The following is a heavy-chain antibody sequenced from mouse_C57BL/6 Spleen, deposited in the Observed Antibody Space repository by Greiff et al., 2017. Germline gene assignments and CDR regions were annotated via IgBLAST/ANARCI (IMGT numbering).Heavy chain of an antibody. V-gene: IGHV5-17*01. CDR1: GFTFSDYG. Sequence: EVQLVESGGGLVKPGGSLTLSCAASGFTFSDYGMHWVRQAPEKGLEWVAYISSGSSTIYYADTVKGRFTISRDNAKNTLFLQMTSLRSEDTAMYYCAREYYGSSPFAYWGQGTLGTVSA. CDR3: AREYYGSSPFAY. J-gene: IGHJ3*01. D-gene: IGHD1-1*01. CDR2: ISSGSSTI.